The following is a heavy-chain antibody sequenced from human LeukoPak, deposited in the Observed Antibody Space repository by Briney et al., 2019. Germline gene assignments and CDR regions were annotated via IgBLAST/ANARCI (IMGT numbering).Heavy chain of an antibody. J-gene: IGHJ5*02. CDR2: IYPSGNT. CDR3: ARGQYDFWSGYDVNWFDP. D-gene: IGHD3-3*01. Sequence: SETLSLTCAVSGGSMRTGLYYWNWIRQPAGKGLEWIRRIYPSGNTNYHPSLESRVTISVDTAKNQFSLKLISVTAADTALYYCARGQYDFWSGYDVNWFDPWGQGTLVTVSS. CDR1: GGSMRTGLYY. V-gene: IGHV4-61*02.